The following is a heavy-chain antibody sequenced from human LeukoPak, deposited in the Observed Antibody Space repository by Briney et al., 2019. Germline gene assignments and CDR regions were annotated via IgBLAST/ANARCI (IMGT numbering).Heavy chain of an antibody. V-gene: IGHV4-30-2*01. CDR1: GGSISSGGYS. J-gene: IGHJ5*02. Sequence: SQTLSLTCAVSGGSISSGGYSWSWIRQPPGKGLEWIGYIYHSGSTNYNPSLKSRVTISVDTSKNQFSLKLSSVTAADTAVYYCARRGTNYDFWSGYFERGNWFDPWGQGTLVTVSS. D-gene: IGHD3-3*01. CDR2: IYHSGST. CDR3: ARRGTNYDFWSGYFERGNWFDP.